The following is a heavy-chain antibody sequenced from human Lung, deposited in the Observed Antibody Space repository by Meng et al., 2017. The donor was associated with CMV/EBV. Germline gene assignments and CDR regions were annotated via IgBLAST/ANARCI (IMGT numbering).Heavy chain of an antibody. CDR3: ARVLGYCSSTSCYRRSHSPLDWFDP. D-gene: IGHD2-2*01. Sequence: SXTLSLXSTVSGGSISRYYWSWIRQPPGKGLEWIGYIYYSGSTNYNPSLKSRVTISVDTSKNQFSLKLSSVTAADTAVYYCARVLGYCSSTSCYRRSHSPLDWFDPXGQGXLVTVSS. V-gene: IGHV4-59*01. CDR1: GGSISRYY. J-gene: IGHJ5*02. CDR2: IYYSGST.